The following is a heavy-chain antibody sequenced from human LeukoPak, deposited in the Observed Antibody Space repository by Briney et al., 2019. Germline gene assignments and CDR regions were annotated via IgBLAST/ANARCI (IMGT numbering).Heavy chain of an antibody. V-gene: IGHV3-23*01. Sequence: GGSLRLSCAASGSTFSSYAMSWVRQAPGKGLEWVSAISGSGGSTYYADSVKGRFTISRDNSKNTLYLQMNSLRAEDTAVYYCAKDGIGGSYYPNYYYYGMDVWGQGTTVTVSS. CDR2: ISGSGGST. D-gene: IGHD1-26*01. CDR1: GSTFSSYA. J-gene: IGHJ6*02. CDR3: AKDGIGGSYYPNYYYYGMDV.